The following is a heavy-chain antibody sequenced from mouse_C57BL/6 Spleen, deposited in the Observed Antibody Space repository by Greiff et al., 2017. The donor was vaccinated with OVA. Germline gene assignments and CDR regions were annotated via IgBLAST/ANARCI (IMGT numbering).Heavy chain of an antibody. Sequence: VQLQQPGAELVKPGASVKLSCKASGYTFTSYWMQWVKQRPGQGLEWIGEIDPSDSYTNYNQKFKGKATLTVDTSSSTAYMQLSSLTSEDSAVYYCARGDFITTVPRYFDVWGTGTTVTVSS. CDR2: IDPSDSYT. CDR3: ARGDFITTVPRYFDV. V-gene: IGHV1-50*01. J-gene: IGHJ1*03. D-gene: IGHD1-1*01. CDR1: GYTFTSYW.